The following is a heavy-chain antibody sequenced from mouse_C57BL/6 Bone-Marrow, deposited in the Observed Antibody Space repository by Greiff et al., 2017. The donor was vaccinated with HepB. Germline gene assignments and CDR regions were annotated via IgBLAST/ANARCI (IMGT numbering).Heavy chain of an antibody. Sequence: QVQLQQSGAELARPGASVKLSCKASGYTFTSYGISWVKQRTGQGLEWIGEIYPRSGNTYYNDKFKGQSTLTADKSSSTAYLELRSLTSEDSAVYFCARDAYYSSVVWAWFAYGCRGTLVTVS. D-gene: IGHD2-5*01. CDR2: IYPRSGNT. CDR1: GYTFTSYG. J-gene: IGHJ3*01. CDR3: ARDAYYSSVVWAWFAY. V-gene: IGHV1-81*01.